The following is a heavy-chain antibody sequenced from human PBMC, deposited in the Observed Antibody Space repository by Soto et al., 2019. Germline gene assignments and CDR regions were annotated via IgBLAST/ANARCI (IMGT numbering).Heavy chain of an antibody. D-gene: IGHD3-3*01. J-gene: IGHJ2*01. V-gene: IGHV5-10-1*03. CDR3: EKHWRPDWYFDF. CDR2: IDPSNSDI. Sequence: EVQLVQSGAEVKKPGESLRISCKGSGYSFTSYWISWLRQMPGKVLEWMGRIDPSNSDINYSPSFQGHVTISADKSITTAYLQWRSLRASATAMYYCEKHWRPDWYFDFWGRGTLVTVSA. CDR1: GYSFTSYW.